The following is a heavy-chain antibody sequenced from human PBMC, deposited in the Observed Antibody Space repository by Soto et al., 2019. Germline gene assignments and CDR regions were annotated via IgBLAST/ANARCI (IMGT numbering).Heavy chain of an antibody. CDR2: IKSKPDGGTL. D-gene: IGHD1-7*01. V-gene: IGHV3-15*01. Sequence: EVHLAESGGGLVEPGGSLRLSCAASGFTFTYAWMTRVRQAPGKGLEWVGRIKSKPDGGTLDYAAPVKGRFTISRDDSKNTLYLQMNSLKTEDTAVYFCTTGGTETTLDDYWGQGTLVTVSS. J-gene: IGHJ4*02. CDR3: TTGGTETTLDDY. CDR1: GFTFTYAW.